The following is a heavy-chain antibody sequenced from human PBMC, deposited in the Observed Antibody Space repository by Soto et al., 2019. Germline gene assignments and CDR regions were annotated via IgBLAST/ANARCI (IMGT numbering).Heavy chain of an antibody. J-gene: IGHJ6*02. CDR3: ARVSGSYYYGMDV. Sequence: QVQLQESGPGLVKPSGTLSLTCAVSGGSISSSYWWSWVRQPPGKGLEWIGEIYHSGSTNYTTSHKSRVTISVDKSKNQFSLKVPSVTAADTAVYYCARVSGSYYYGMDVWGQGTTVTVSS. CDR1: GGSISSSYW. CDR2: IYHSGST. V-gene: IGHV4-4*02.